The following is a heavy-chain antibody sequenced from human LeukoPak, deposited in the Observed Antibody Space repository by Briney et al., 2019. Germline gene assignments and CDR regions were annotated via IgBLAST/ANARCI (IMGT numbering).Heavy chain of an antibody. D-gene: IGHD3-22*01. CDR3: ARDSGSTYYYDSSGSRDAFDI. CDR2: ISYDGSNK. V-gene: IGHV3-30*04. CDR1: GFTFSSYA. Sequence: PGRSLRLSCAASGFTFSSYAMHWVRQAPGKGLEWVAVISYDGSNKYYADSVKGRFTISRDNYKNTLYLQMNSLRAEDTAVYYCARDSGSTYYYDSSGSRDAFDIWGQGTMVTVSS. J-gene: IGHJ3*02.